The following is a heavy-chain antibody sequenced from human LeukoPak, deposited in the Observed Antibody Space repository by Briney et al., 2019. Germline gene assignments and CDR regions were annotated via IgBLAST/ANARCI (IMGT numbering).Heavy chain of an antibody. J-gene: IGHJ4*02. CDR1: GGSVSIGNHY. V-gene: IGHV4-61*02. Sequence: PSETLSLTCTVSGGSVSIGNHYWSWIRQPAGKGLEWIGRMYFSGSGNYNPSLKSRVTISIDTSKNQVSLRLTSVTAADTAVYYCARFTTTPGGYTYGRGVFDYWGQGTLVIVSS. CDR3: ARFTTTPGGYTYGRGVFDY. CDR2: MYFSGSG. D-gene: IGHD5-18*01.